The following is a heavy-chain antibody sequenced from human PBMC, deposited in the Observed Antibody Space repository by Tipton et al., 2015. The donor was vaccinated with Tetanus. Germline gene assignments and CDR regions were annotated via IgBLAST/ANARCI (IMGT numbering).Heavy chain of an antibody. Sequence: TLSLTCAVYGGSFSGYYWSWIRQPPGKGLEWIGEINHDGRSIYTPSLKSRVTISVDTSKNQFSLKLSSVTAADTAVYYCATHLEGGYYYYGMDVWGQGTTVTVSS. V-gene: IGHV4-34*01. D-gene: IGHD2-15*01. CDR1: GGSFSGYY. J-gene: IGHJ6*02. CDR2: INHDGRS. CDR3: ATHLEGGYYYYGMDV.